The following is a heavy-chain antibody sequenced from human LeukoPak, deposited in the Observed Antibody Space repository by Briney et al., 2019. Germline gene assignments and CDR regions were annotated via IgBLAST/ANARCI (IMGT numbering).Heavy chain of an antibody. CDR1: GGSISSSSYY. D-gene: IGHD3-22*01. CDR3: ATTLTYYDSSGYRSSYYYYMDV. CDR2: IYYSGST. Sequence: SETLCLTCTVSGGSISSSSYYWGWIRQPPGKGLEWIGCIYYSGSTSYNPSLQSRVSISVDTSKMQFSLKLRSVTDTDTALYFCATTLTYYDSSGYRSSYYYYMDVWGKGTTVTISS. V-gene: IGHV4-39*01. J-gene: IGHJ6*03.